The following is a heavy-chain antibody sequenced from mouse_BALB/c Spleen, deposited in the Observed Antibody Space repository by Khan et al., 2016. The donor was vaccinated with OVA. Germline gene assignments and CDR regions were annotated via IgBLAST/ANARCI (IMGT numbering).Heavy chain of an antibody. CDR2: IWSDGST. J-gene: IGHJ4*01. CDR3: ARQTYYHYYIMDY. CDR1: GFSLTNYG. V-gene: IGHV2-6-1*01. Sequence: QVQLKQSGPGLVAPSQSLSITCTISGFSLTNYGVHWVRQPPGKGLGWLVVIWSDGSTTYNSALKSRLSISKDNSKSQVFLKMNSLQTDDTAMYYCARQTYYHYYIMDYWGQGTSVTVSS. D-gene: IGHD2-10*01.